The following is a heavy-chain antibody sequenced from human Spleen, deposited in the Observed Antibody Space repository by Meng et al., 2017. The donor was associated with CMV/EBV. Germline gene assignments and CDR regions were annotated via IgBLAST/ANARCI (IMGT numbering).Heavy chain of an antibody. Sequence: GESLKISCAASGFTFSSYWMSWVRQAPGKGLEWVANIKQDGSEKYYVDSVKGRFTISRDNSKNTLYLQMNSLRAEDTAVYYCAKSTYGSGSYYFDYWGQGTLVTVSS. CDR3: AKSTYGSGSYYFDY. J-gene: IGHJ4*02. CDR2: IKQDGSEK. CDR1: GFTFSSYW. V-gene: IGHV3-7*03. D-gene: IGHD3-10*01.